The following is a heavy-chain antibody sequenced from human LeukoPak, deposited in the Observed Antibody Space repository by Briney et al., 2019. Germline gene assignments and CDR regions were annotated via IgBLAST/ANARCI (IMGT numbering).Heavy chain of an antibody. CDR2: IYYSGST. J-gene: IGHJ6*02. CDR1: GGSISSGGYY. D-gene: IGHD2-15*01. V-gene: IGHV4-31*03. CDR3: ARDRREGDCSGGSCYSGSKGMDV. Sequence: SETLSLTCTVSGGSISSGGYYWSWIRQHPGKGLEWIGYIYYSGSTCYNPSLKSRVTISVDTSKNQFSLKLSSVTAADTAVYYCARDRREGDCSGGSCYSGSKGMDVWGQGTTVTVSS.